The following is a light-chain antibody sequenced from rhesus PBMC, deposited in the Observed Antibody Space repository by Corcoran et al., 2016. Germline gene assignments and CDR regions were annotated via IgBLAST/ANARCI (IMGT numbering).Light chain of an antibody. CDR1: QGISNW. Sequence: DIQMTQSPSSLSASVGDRVTITCRASQGISNWLAWYQQKPGKAPKLLIYKPSILQSGVPSRLSGSGSGTAFTLTISSLQPEDFATYYCQQHNSTPFTFGPGTKLDIK. CDR3: QQHNSTPFT. J-gene: IGKJ3*01. CDR2: KPS. V-gene: IGKV1-21*01.